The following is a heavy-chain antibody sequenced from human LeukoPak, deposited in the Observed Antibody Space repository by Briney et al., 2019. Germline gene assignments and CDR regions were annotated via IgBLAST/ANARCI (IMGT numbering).Heavy chain of an antibody. CDR2: MNPNSGNT. D-gene: IGHD6-19*01. CDR3: ARTGGSGWYLHWFDP. J-gene: IGHJ5*02. V-gene: IGHV1-8*03. CDR1: GYTFTSYD. Sequence: ASVKVSCKASGYTFTSYDINWVRQATGQGLEWMGWMNPNSGNTGYAQKFQGRVTITRNTSISTAYMELSSLRSEDTAVYYCARTGGSGWYLHWFDPWGQGTLVTVSS.